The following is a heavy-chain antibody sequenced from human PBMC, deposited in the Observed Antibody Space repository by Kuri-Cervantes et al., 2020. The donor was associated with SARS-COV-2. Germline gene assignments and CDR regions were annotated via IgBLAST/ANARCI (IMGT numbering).Heavy chain of an antibody. Sequence: GESLKIPCAASGFTFSSYWMSWVRQAPGKGLEWVSAISGSGGSTYYADSVKGRFTISRDNSKNTLYLQMNSLRAEDTAVYYCAKDIFGTRAAGAYYYYYYMDVWGKGTTVTVYS. D-gene: IGHD6-13*01. CDR2: ISGSGGST. V-gene: IGHV3-23*01. CDR1: GFTFSSYW. CDR3: AKDIFGTRAAGAYYYYYYMDV. J-gene: IGHJ6*03.